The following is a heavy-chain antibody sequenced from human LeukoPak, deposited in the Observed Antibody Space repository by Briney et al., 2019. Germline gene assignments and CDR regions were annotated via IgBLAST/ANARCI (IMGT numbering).Heavy chain of an antibody. CDR3: ARDLILLYSYGYQSLGHFDY. V-gene: IGHV3-48*03. J-gene: IGHJ4*02. CDR2: ISSSGSTI. Sequence: GGSLRLSCAASGFTFSSYEMNWIRQAPGKGLEWVSYISSSGSTIYYADSVKGRFTISRDNAKNSLYLQMNSLRAEDTAVYYCARDLILLYSYGYQSLGHFDYWGQGTLVTVSS. D-gene: IGHD5-18*01. CDR1: GFTFSSYE.